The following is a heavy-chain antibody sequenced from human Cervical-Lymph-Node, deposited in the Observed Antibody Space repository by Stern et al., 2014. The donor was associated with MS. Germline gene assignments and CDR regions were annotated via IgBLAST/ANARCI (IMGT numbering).Heavy chain of an antibody. J-gene: IGHJ6*02. CDR3: VRGGLSYGYGLDA. CDR2: MNPNNATT. V-gene: IGHV1-8*01. Sequence: VQLVQSGSEVRKPGASVKVSCQASGYTFINYDIFWVRQATGQGLEWMGWMNPNNATTGHAQKFQGRVTMTRNTSISTAYMELSGLRSDDTAVYYCVRGGLSYGYGLDAWGQGTAVTVSS. D-gene: IGHD3-16*01. CDR1: GYTFINYD.